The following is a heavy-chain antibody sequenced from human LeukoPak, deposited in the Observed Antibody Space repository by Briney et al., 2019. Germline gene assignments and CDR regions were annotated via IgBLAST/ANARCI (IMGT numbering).Heavy chain of an antibody. CDR2: IKSDGSSI. CDR3: ARVKYYDSSGYYSEGWPYDY. D-gene: IGHD3-22*01. V-gene: IGHV3-74*01. Sequence: PGGSLRLSCAASGFTFDDYAMHWVRQAPGKGLVWVSCIKSDGSSISYADSVKGRFTISRDNAKNTLYLQMNSLRAEDTAVYYCARVKYYDSSGYYSEGWPYDYWGQGTLVTVSS. J-gene: IGHJ4*02. CDR1: GFTFDDYA.